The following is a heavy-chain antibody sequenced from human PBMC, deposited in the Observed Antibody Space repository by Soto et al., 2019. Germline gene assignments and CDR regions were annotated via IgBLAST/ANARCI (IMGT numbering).Heavy chain of an antibody. J-gene: IGHJ5*01. CDR1: GYSFSYYG. CDR2: SNPYNGHK. V-gene: IGHV1-18*01. D-gene: IGHD3-22*01. Sequence: GASVKVSCKAFGYSFSYYGINWVRQAPGQGPEWMGWSNPYNGHKNYAQKFADRLTMTTDTSTATVSMELRNLKSDDTAVYYCVRDRLRGYDNSGFYSWG. CDR3: VRDRLRGYDNSGFYS.